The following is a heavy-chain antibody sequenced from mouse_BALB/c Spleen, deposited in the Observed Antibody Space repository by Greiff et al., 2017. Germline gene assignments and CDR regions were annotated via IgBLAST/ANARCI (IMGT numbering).Heavy chain of an antibody. V-gene: IGHV5-6-5*01. CDR3: AREMYGDY. J-gene: IGHJ2*01. CDR2: ISSGGST. CDR1: GFTFSSYA. Sequence: EVKLIESGGGLVKPGGSLKLSCAASGFTFSSYAMSWVRQTPEKRLEWVASISSGGSTYYPDSVKGRFTISRDNARNILYLQMSSLRSEDTAMYYCAREMYGDYWGQGTTLTVSS. D-gene: IGHD2-10*02.